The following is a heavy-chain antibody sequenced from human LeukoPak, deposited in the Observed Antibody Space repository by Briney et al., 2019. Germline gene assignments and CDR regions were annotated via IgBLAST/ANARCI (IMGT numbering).Heavy chain of an antibody. CDR2: INPDTGGT. Sequence: ASVTVSFTASGYTFTVFYIHWVRQAPGQGLEWMGWINPDTGGTYYAQKFQGRVTMARDTSISTASMELNRLLSDDTAVYYCAREAQDYDAFDYWGQGTLVTVSS. V-gene: IGHV1-2*02. CDR1: GYTFTVFY. D-gene: IGHD4/OR15-4a*01. J-gene: IGHJ4*02. CDR3: AREAQDYDAFDY.